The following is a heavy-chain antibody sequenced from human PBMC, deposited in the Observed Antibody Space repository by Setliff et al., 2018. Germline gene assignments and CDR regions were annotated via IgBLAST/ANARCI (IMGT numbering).Heavy chain of an antibody. D-gene: IGHD1-26*01. J-gene: IGHJ4*02. V-gene: IGHV3-74*01. CDR1: GFTFSNYW. Sequence: HPGGSLRLSCAASGFTFSNYWMHWVRQAPGKGLVWVSRIYSDGNTTNYADSVKGRFTISRDNAKNTLYLQMSSLGAEDTAVYYCATSGSYHGPQIWGQGALVTVSS. CDR2: IYSDGNTT. CDR3: ATSGSYHGPQI.